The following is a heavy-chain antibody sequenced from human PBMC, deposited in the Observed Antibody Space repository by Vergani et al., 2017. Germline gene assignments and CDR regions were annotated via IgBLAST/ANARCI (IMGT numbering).Heavy chain of an antibody. J-gene: IGHJ6*03. CDR1: GFSLSTSGVG. CDR3: ARSDYYYYYMDV. CDR2: IYWNDDK. V-gene: IGHV2-5*01. Sequence: QITLKESGPTLVKPTQTLTLTCTFSGFSLSTSGVGVGWIRQPPGKALEWLALIYWNDDKRYSPSLKSRLTISKDTSKNQVVLTMTNMDPVDTATYYCARSDYYYYYMDVWGKGTTVTVSS.